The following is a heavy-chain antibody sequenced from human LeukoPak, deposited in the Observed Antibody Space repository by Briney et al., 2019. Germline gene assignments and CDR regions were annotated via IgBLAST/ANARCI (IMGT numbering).Heavy chain of an antibody. V-gene: IGHV3-30*18. CDR1: GFTFSSYG. CDR3: ANSKLVRGVVITDLVY. J-gene: IGHJ4*02. Sequence: GGSLRLSCAASGFTFSSYGMQWVRQAPGEGLEWVALISFDGSNKYYADSVKGRFTISRDNSRNTLYLQMNSLRAEDTAVYYCANSKLVRGVVITDLVYWGQGTLVTVSS. D-gene: IGHD3-10*01. CDR2: ISFDGSNK.